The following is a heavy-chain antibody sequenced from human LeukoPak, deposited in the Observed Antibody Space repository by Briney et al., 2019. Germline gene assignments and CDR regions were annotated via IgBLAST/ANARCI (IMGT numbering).Heavy chain of an antibody. CDR3: ARDPPGCSGGSCYPSYYFDY. CDR2: INPSGGST. J-gene: IGHJ4*02. V-gene: IGHV1-46*01. CDR1: GYTFTSYY. D-gene: IGHD2-15*01. Sequence: GASVTVSCKASGYTFTSYYMHWVRQAPGQGLEWMGIINPSGGSTSYVQKFQGRVTMTRDTSTSTVYMELSSLRSEDTAVYYCARDPPGCSGGSCYPSYYFDYWGQGTLVTVSS.